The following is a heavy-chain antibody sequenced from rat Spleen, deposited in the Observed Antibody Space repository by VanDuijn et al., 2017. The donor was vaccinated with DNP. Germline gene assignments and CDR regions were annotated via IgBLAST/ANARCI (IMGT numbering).Heavy chain of an antibody. CDR2: ISPSGGGT. D-gene: IGHD1-7*01. CDR3: ATSSYYGYDYGFAY. Sequence: EVQLVESGGGLVQPGRSLKLSCAASGFTFSNYAMAWVRQAPTKGLEWVASISPSGGGTYYRDSVKGRFTISRDNANHTLYLQMDSLRSEDTATYYCATSSYYGYDYGFAYWGQGTLVTVSS. J-gene: IGHJ3*01. V-gene: IGHV5S13*01. CDR1: GFTFSNYA.